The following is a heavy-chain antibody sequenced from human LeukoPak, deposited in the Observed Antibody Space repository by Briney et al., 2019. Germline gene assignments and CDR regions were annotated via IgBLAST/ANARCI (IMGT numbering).Heavy chain of an antibody. Sequence: SQTLSLTCAISGDSVSSNSAAWNWIRQSPSRGLEWLGRTYYRSKWYNDYAVSVNSRITINPDTSKNQFSLQLNSVTPEDTAVYYCARWRYCSSTSCYSYFDYWGQGTLVTVSS. CDR2: TYYRSKWYN. J-gene: IGHJ4*02. CDR1: GDSVSSNSAA. D-gene: IGHD2-2*01. CDR3: ARWRYCSSTSCYSYFDY. V-gene: IGHV6-1*01.